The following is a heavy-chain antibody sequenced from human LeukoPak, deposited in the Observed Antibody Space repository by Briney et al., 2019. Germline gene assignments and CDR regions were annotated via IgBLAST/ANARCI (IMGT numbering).Heavy chain of an antibody. CDR3: ARAHWSYWGGAFDI. J-gene: IGHJ3*02. CDR2: IYSGGST. Sequence: GGSLRLSCAASGFTVSSNYMSWVRQAPGKGLGWVSVIYSGGSTYYADSVKGRFTISRDNSKNTLYLQMNSLRAEDTAVYYCARAHWSYWGGAFDIWGQGTMVTVSS. CDR1: GFTVSSNY. D-gene: IGHD1-26*01. V-gene: IGHV3-53*01.